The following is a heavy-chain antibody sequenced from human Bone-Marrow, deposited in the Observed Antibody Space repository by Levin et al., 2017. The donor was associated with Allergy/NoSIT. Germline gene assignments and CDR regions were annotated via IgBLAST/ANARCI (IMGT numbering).Heavy chain of an antibody. CDR3: ARNVPVTDLGY. D-gene: IGHD1-14*01. V-gene: IGHV3-53*01. J-gene: IGHJ4*02. CDR2: IYSGGST. CDR1: GFTVSNNY. Sequence: PGESLKISCAASGFTVSNNYMTWVRQAPGKGLEWVSLIYSGGSTYYADSVKGRFTISRDSSKNTLYLQMNSLRAEDTAVYYCARNVPVTDLGYWGRGTLVTVSS.